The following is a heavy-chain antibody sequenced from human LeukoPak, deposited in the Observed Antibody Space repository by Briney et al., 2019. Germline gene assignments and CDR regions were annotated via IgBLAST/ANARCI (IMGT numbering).Heavy chain of an antibody. CDR2: MNPNSGNT. CDR3: ARGGRKSLKYCSSTSCYTGNAFDI. CDR1: GYTFTSYD. V-gene: IGHV1-8*01. D-gene: IGHD2-2*02. Sequence: ASVKVSCKASGYTFTSYDINWVRQATGQGLEWTGWMNPNSGNTGYAQKFQGRVTMTRNTSISTAYMELSSLRSEDTAVYYCARGGRKSLKYCSSTSCYTGNAFDIWGQGTMVTVSS. J-gene: IGHJ3*02.